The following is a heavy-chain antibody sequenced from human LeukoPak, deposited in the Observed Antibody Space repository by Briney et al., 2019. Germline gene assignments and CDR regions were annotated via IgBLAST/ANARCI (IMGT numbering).Heavy chain of an antibody. CDR2: IYISGST. J-gene: IGHJ1*01. V-gene: IGHV4-4*07. Sequence: SETLSLTCTVCGGSISNYYWSWIRQPAGKGLEWIGRIYISGSTNYNPSLKSRVTMSVDTSKNQFSLKLSSVTAADTAVYYCARGYSSSWSHNAQPTEYFQHWGQGTLVTVSS. D-gene: IGHD6-13*01. CDR1: GGSISNYY. CDR3: ARGYSSSWSHNAQPTEYFQH.